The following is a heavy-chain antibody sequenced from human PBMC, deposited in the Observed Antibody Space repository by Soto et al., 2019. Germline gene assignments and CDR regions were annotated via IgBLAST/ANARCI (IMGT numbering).Heavy chain of an antibody. D-gene: IGHD3-10*01. J-gene: IGHJ5*02. V-gene: IGHV4-31*11. Sequence: LSLTCAVSGDPISSRSHYWNWIRRVPGRGLEFIGYIFYTGATYYNPSLRGRISMSVDTSKNQFSLTLRSVTAADTAIYYCAREGRHSGGMRESWFDPWGQGTQVTVSS. CDR3: AREGRHSGGMRESWFDP. CDR1: GDPISSRSHY. CDR2: IFYTGAT.